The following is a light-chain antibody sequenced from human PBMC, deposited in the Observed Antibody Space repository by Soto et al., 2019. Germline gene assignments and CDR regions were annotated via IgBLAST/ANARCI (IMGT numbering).Light chain of an antibody. CDR1: QYISDF. CDR2: AAY. CDR3: KQSYTTPLT. V-gene: IGKV1-39*01. Sequence: DIQITQSPSSLSASVGDRVTTTCRASQYISDFLNWYQQKPGKAPVILIYAAYTLQSGVQSRFPGSRSETNFTLIIRSLQPEDFATYYCKQSYTTPLTFGGGTKVDIK. J-gene: IGKJ4*01.